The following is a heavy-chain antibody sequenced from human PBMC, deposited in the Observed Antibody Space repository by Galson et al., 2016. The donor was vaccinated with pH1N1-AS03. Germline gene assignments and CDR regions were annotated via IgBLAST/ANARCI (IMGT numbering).Heavy chain of an antibody. CDR1: GLTFSSYA. J-gene: IGHJ4*02. Sequence: SVKVSCKASGLTFSSYAISWVRQAPGQGLEWMGGVKGVFRTTNYAQKFQGRITITMDQYTGPAYMAVSSLRAEATAVYYCATAGNYFDIRRVDYWGQGTPVTVFS. V-gene: IGHV1-69*05. CDR3: ATAGNYFDIRRVDY. CDR2: VKGVFRTT. D-gene: IGHD3-9*01.